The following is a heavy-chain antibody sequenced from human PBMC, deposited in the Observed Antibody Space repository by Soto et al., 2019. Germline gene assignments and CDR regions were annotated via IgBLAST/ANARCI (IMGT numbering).Heavy chain of an antibody. D-gene: IGHD1-1*01. V-gene: IGHV5-10-1*01. CDR1: GYSFTSYW. Sequence: GESLKISCKGSGYSFTSYWISRVRQMPGKGLEWMGRIDPSDSYTNYSPSFQGHVTISADKSISTAYLQWSSLKASDTAMYYCASHFTTGTTYYYYGMDVWGQGTTVTVSS. CDR2: IDPSDSYT. CDR3: ASHFTTGTTYYYYGMDV. J-gene: IGHJ6*02.